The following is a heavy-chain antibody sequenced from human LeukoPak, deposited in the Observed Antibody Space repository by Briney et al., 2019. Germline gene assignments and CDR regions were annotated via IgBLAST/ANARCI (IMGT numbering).Heavy chain of an antibody. Sequence: GGSLRLSCAASGFTFSSYGMHWVRQAPDKGLEWVAFIRYDGSNKYYADSVKGRFTISRDNSKNTLYLQMNSLRSEDTAVYYCARPRRTMIADDAFDIWGQGTMVTVSS. CDR3: ARPRRTMIADDAFDI. CDR1: GFTFSSYG. V-gene: IGHV3-30*02. J-gene: IGHJ3*02. CDR2: IRYDGSNK. D-gene: IGHD3-22*01.